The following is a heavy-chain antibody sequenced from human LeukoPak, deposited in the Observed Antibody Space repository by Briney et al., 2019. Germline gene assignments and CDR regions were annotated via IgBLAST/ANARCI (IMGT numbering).Heavy chain of an antibody. Sequence: PSQTLSLTCSVSGGSMSSGGYYWRWIRQHPGKGLEWMGHIYYSGTVYYNPSLRSRVSISVDTSKNQFSLRLSSVTVADTAVYYCARLGMAASYFYDSSGDKFDYWGREPWSPSPQ. CDR2: IYYSGTV. V-gene: IGHV4-31*03. D-gene: IGHD3-22*01. CDR3: ARLGMAASYFYDSSGDKFDY. CDR1: GGSMSSGGYY. J-gene: IGHJ4*02.